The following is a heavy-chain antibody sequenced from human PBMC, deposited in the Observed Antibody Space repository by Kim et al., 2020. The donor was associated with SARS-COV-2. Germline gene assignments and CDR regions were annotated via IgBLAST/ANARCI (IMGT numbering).Heavy chain of an antibody. CDR3: ARGRRYSSGWYMGDWFDP. D-gene: IGHD6-19*01. V-gene: IGHV4-34*01. CDR1: GGSFSGYY. CDR2: INHSGST. Sequence: SETLSLTCAVYGGSFSGYYWSWIRQPPGKGLEWIGEINHSGSTNYNPSLKSRVTISVDTTKNKFSLKLSSVTAADTAVYYCARGRRYSSGWYMGDWFDPWGQGTLVTVSS. J-gene: IGHJ5*02.